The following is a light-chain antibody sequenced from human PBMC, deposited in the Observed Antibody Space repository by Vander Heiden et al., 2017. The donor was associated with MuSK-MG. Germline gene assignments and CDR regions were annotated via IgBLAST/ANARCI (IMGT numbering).Light chain of an antibody. CDR3: QQAISFPIT. CDR1: QDISTS. V-gene: IGKV1-12*01. J-gene: IGKJ2*01. CDR2: AAS. Sequence: IQMTQSPSSVSASVGDRVTITCRARQDISTSLVWYQQKPGKAPKALIYAASTLQSGVPSRFSGSGSGTDFTLTISSLQPEDFATYFCQQAISFPITFGQGTELDIK.